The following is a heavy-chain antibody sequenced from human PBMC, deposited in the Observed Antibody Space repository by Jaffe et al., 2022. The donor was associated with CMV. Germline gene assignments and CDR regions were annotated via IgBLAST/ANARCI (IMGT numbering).Heavy chain of an antibody. J-gene: IGHJ3*02. CDR2: ISGSGGST. V-gene: IGHV3-23*04. CDR3: AKDRRRQLPHRDAFDI. D-gene: IGHD3-10*01. CDR1: GFTFSSYA. Sequence: EVQLVESGGGLVQPGGSLRLSCAASGFTFSSYAMSWVRQAPGKGLEWVSAISGSGGSTYYADSVKGRFTISRDNSKNTLYLQMNSLRAEDTAVYYCAKDRRRQLPHRDAFDIWGQGTMVTVSS.